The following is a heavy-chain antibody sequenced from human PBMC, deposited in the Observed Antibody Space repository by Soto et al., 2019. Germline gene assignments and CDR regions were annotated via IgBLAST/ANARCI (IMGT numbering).Heavy chain of an antibody. CDR1: GFTFSSYA. V-gene: IGHV3-23*01. CDR3: AKLTVGVVIIPEIDY. D-gene: IGHD3-3*01. Sequence: PGGSLRLSCAASGFTFSSYAMSWVRQAPGKGLEWVSAISGSGGSTYYADSVKGRFTISRDNSKNTLYLQMNSLRAEDTAVYYCAKLTVGVVIIPEIDYWGQGTLVTVSS. CDR2: ISGSGGST. J-gene: IGHJ4*02.